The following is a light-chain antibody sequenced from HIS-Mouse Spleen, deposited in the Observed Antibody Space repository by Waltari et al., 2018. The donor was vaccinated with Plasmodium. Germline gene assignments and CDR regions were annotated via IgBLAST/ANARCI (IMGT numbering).Light chain of an antibody. Sequence: EIVLTQSPGTLSLYPGARATFSCRASQSVSSSYLAWYQQKPGQAPRLLIYGASSRATGIPDRFSGSGSGTDFTLTISRLEPEDFAVYYCQQYGSSPYTFGQGTKLEIK. CDR3: QQYGSSPYT. CDR1: QSVSSSY. V-gene: IGKV3-20*01. CDR2: GAS. J-gene: IGKJ2*01.